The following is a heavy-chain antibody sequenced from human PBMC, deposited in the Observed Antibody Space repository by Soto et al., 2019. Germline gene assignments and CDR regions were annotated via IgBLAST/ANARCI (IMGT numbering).Heavy chain of an antibody. CDR2: TYYRSKWYN. J-gene: IGHJ5*02. Sequence: SQTLSLTCAISGDSVSSNSAAWNWIRQSPSRGLEWLGRTYYRSKWYNDYAVSVKSRITINPDTSKNQFSLQLNSVTPEDTAVYYCARLLGIAYCGGDCYSSWFDPWGPGTLVTVSS. V-gene: IGHV6-1*01. CDR1: GDSVSSNSAA. D-gene: IGHD2-21*02. CDR3: ARLLGIAYCGGDCYSSWFDP.